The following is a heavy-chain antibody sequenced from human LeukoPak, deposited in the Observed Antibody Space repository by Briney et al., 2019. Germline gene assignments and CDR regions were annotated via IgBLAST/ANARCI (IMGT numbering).Heavy chain of an antibody. Sequence: GGSLRLSCSASGFIFSTSSIHWVRQAPGKGLERVSAISGDGHSTYYADSVKGRFTISRDNSKNTLYLQMSSLRPEDTAVYYCAKAGPGYCSSSSCYNFDYWGQGTLVTVSS. J-gene: IGHJ4*02. CDR1: GFIFSTSS. D-gene: IGHD2-2*03. V-gene: IGHV3-64D*06. CDR2: ISGDGHST. CDR3: AKAGPGYCSSSSCYNFDY.